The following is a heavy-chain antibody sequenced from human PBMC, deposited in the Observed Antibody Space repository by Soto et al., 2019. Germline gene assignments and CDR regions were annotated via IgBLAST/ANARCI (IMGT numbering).Heavy chain of an antibody. V-gene: IGHV3-30-3*01. J-gene: IGHJ2*01. CDR2: ISYDGSNK. CDR3: ARPLWRNDYNWGYFDL. D-gene: IGHD4-4*01. Sequence: QVQLVESGGGVVQPGRSLRLSCAASGFTVSSYAMHWVRQAPGKGLEWVAVISYDGSNKYYADSVKGRFTISRDNSKTTLYLKMNSLRAADTAVYYCARPLWRNDYNWGYFDLWGRGTLVTVSS. CDR1: GFTVSSYA.